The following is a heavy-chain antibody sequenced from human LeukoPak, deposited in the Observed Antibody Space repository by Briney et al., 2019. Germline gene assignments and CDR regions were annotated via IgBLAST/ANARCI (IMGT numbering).Heavy chain of an antibody. CDR1: GGTFSSYA. CDR2: IIPIFGTA. J-gene: IGHJ3*02. V-gene: IGHV1-69*05. D-gene: IGHD2-2*01. Sequence: GASVKVSCKASGGTFSSYAISWVRQAPGQGLEWMGGIIPIFGTANYAQKFQGRVTITTDESTSTAYMELSSLRSEDTAVYYCARHASPLSWAFDIWGQGTMVTVSS. CDR3: ARHASPLSWAFDI.